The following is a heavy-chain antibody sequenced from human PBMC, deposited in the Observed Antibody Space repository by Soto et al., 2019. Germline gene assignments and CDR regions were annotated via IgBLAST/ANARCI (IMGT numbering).Heavy chain of an antibody. CDR2: IYWDDDK. CDR3: AHRGGIRAIDV. J-gene: IGHJ6*02. Sequence: QITLKESGPTLVKPTQTLTLTCTFSGFTRSTREVGVGWIRQPPGKALECLALIYWDDDKHYSPSLKGRLTITKDTSKNQVVFTMTNMDAVDTATYYCAHRGGIRAIDVWGQGTTVTVSS. CDR1: GFTRSTREVG. V-gene: IGHV2-5*02.